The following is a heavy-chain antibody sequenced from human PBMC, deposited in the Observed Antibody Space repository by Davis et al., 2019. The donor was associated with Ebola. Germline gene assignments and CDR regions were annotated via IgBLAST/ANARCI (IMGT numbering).Heavy chain of an antibody. D-gene: IGHD2-2*02. J-gene: IGHJ5*02. Sequence: GESLKISCAASGFTFSSYWMSWVRQAPGKGLEWVANIKQDGSEKYYVDSVKGRFTISRDNAKNSLYLQMNSLRAEDTAVYYCARFIVPAAILGVWGWFDPWGQGTLVTVSS. CDR2: IKQDGSEK. CDR1: GFTFSSYW. CDR3: ARFIVPAAILGVWGWFDP. V-gene: IGHV3-7*03.